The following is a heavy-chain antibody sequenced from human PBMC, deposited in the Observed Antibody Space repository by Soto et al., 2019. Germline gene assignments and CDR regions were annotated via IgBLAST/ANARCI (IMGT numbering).Heavy chain of an antibody. D-gene: IGHD5-18*01. Sequence: SETLSLTCTVSGGSINSSIYYWGWIRHPPGKGLEWIGSIYYSGITYYNPSLKSRVTISVDTSKNQFSLKLSSVTAADTAVYYCATEVRGQLWSPRYFDYWGQGTLVTVSS. CDR1: GGSINSSIYY. V-gene: IGHV4-39*01. J-gene: IGHJ4*02. CDR3: ATEVRGQLWSPRYFDY. CDR2: IYYSGIT.